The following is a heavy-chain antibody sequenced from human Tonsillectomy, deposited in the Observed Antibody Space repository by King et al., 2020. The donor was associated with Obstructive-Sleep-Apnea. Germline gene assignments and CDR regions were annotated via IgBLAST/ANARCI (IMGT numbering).Heavy chain of an antibody. D-gene: IGHD6-13*01. J-gene: IGHJ4*02. CDR1: GGSISSFF. CDR2: VFYTGST. Sequence: VQLQESGPGPVKPSETLSLTCSVSGGSISSFFWSWIRQPSGKGLEWIGYVFYTGSTNYNPSLKSRVTMSVDTSRNQFSLKLSSVTAADAGVYYCARGVAATGYFDYWGRGTLATVSS. V-gene: IGHV4-59*08. CDR3: ARGVAATGYFDY.